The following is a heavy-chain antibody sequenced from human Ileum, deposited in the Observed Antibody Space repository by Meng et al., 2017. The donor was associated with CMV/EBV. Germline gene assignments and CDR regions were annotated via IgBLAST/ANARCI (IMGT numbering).Heavy chain of an antibody. CDR3: TRHRPVYYGSGTYYLPFDP. V-gene: IGHV3-73*01. J-gene: IGHJ5*02. D-gene: IGHD3-10*01. CDR2: IRSRANKYAT. Sequence: GSTMHWVRQAYGKGLEGVGRIRSRANKYATAYTASVKGRFIISRDDSKNTAFLHMDSLKTEDTAVYYCTRHRPVYYGSGTYYLPFDPWGQGTLVTVSS. CDR1: GST.